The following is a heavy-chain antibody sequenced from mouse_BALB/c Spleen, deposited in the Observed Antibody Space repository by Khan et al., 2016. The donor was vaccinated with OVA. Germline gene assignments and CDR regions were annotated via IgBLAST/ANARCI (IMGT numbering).Heavy chain of an antibody. CDR2: IWAGVST. J-gene: IGHJ2*01. CDR3: ARNREPDYFDY. V-gene: IGHV2-9*02. Sequence: QVQLKQSGPGLVAPSQSLSITCTVSGFSLTSHGVHWVRQPPGKGLEWLGVIWAGVSTNYNSALMSRLSISKDSSKSQVFLKMNSLQTDDTAMYYCARNREPDYFDYWGQGTTLTVSS. CDR1: GFSLTSHG.